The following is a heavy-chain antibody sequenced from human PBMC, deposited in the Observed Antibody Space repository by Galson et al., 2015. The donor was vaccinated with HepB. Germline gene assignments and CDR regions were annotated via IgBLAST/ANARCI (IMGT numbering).Heavy chain of an antibody. CDR1: GYTFTSYY. Sequence: CKASGYTFTSYYMHWVRQAPGQGLEWMGMINLSGGSTGYAQKFQGRVTMTRDTSTSTVYMDLSSLRSEDTALYYCAKGGAGFTNYDYWGQGTLVTVSS. D-gene: IGHD1-1*01. V-gene: IGHV1-46*01. CDR3: AKGGAGFTNYDY. CDR2: INLSGGST. J-gene: IGHJ4*02.